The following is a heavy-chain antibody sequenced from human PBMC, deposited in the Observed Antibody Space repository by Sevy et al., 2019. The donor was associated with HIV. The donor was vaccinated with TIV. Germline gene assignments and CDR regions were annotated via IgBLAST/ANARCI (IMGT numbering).Heavy chain of an antibody. V-gene: IGHV6-1*01. J-gene: IGHJ3*01. Sequence: SQTLSLTCAISGDSVSSNIAAWNWIRQSPSRGLEWLGRTHYRSKWYNDYAVSVKGRITINPDTSKNRFSLHLNSVIPKNTAVYYCARACCSDHRFGVLGAFDFWGQGTMVTVSS. CDR1: GDSVSSNIAA. CDR2: THYRSKWYN. D-gene: IGHD2-15*01. CDR3: ARACCSDHRFGVLGAFDF.